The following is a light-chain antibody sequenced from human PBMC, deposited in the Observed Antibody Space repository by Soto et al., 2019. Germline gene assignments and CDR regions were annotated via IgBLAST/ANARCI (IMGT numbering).Light chain of an antibody. V-gene: IGKV3-15*01. J-gene: IGKJ1*01. Sequence: EIVMTQSPATLSVSPGERATLSCRASQSVSSNLAWYQQKPGQAPRLPIYGASTRATGIPARFSGGGSGTDFTLTISSLQPEDFAVYYCQQYYNWPRTFGQGTKVDI. CDR2: GAS. CDR3: QQYYNWPRT. CDR1: QSVSSN.